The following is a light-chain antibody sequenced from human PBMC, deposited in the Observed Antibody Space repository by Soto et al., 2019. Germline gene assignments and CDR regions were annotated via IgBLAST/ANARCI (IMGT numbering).Light chain of an antibody. CDR3: SSYTNTITVL. V-gene: IGLV2-14*01. J-gene: IGLJ2*01. CDR1: SSDVGASKY. Sequence: QSALTQPASVSGSPGQSITISCTGTSSDVGASKYVSWYQQHPGKAPRLMIYEVSNRPSGVSNRFSGSKSGNTASLTISGVQAEDEADYYCSSYTNTITVLFGGGTKLTVL. CDR2: EVS.